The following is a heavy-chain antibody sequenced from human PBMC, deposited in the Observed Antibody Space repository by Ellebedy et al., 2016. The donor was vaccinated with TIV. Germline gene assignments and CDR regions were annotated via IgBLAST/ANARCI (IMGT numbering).Heavy chain of an antibody. D-gene: IGHD2-15*01. CDR1: GFIFSNAW. V-gene: IGHV3-15*07. J-gene: IGHJ4*02. CDR2: IQTTTGGGAT. CDR3: TTELCSSGCFPGIY. Sequence: GESLKISCAASGFIFSNAWVNWVRQAPGKGLEWVGRIQTTTGGGATDYAAPVKGRFIISRDDSKNTLYLQMNSLKTVDTAVYYCTTELCSSGCFPGIYWGQGTLVTVSS.